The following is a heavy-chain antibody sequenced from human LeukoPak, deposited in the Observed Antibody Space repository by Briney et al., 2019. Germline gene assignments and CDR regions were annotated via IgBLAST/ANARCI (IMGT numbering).Heavy chain of an antibody. CDR3: AGRAARFFDY. V-gene: IGHV4-59*01. Sequence: SETLSLTCTVSGDSLNSYYWTWIRQPPGGGLQWIGYIFYSGSTNYNASLRSRVALSVDTSKNQFSLKLTSVTAADTAVYYCAGRAARFFDYWGQGILVTVSS. J-gene: IGHJ4*02. CDR1: GDSLNSYY. D-gene: IGHD6-25*01. CDR2: IFYSGST.